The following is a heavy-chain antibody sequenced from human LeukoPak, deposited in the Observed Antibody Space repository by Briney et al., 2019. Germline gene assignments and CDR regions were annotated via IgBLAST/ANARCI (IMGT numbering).Heavy chain of an antibody. D-gene: IGHD3-3*01. CDR2: INHSGST. CDR3: ARDPVLERLRN. V-gene: IGHV4-34*01. CDR1: GGSFSGYY. Sequence: SETLSLTCAVYGGSFSGYYWSWIRQPPGKGLEWIGEINHSGSTNYNPSLKSRVTISVDTSKNQFSLKLSSVTAANTAVYYCARDPVLERLRNWGQGTLVTVSS. J-gene: IGHJ4*02.